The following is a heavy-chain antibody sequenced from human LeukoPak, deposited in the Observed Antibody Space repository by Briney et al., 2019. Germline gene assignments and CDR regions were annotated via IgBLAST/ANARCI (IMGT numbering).Heavy chain of an antibody. CDR2: LYHSGST. CDR3: ARITGDGREGSYYYYMDV. CDR1: GYSLSSGYY. J-gene: IGHJ6*03. V-gene: IGHV4-38-2*02. D-gene: IGHD3-16*01. Sequence: ETRSLTWTVSGYSLSSGYYWGWIRQPPGKGVEGIGSLYHSGSTYYNPSLKSRVTISVDTSKYPCSLKLSSVTAADTAVDYCARITGDGREGSYYYYMDVWGKGTTVTVSS.